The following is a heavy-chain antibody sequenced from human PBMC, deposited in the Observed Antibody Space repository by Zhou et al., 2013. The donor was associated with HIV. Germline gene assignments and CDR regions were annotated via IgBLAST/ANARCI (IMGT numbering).Heavy chain of an antibody. V-gene: IGHV1-69*05. CDR3: ARDRAGMGNDAFDI. CDR2: IIPPLGTA. J-gene: IGHJ3*02. CDR1: GGTFYSHV. Sequence: QVQLVQSGAEVKKPGSSVKVSCKASGGTFYSHVISWVRQAPGQGLEWMGGIIPPLGTANYAQKFQGRVTITTDESTSTAYMELSRLRSEDTAVYYCARDRAGMGNDAFDIWGQGTMVTVSS. D-gene: IGHD7-27*01.